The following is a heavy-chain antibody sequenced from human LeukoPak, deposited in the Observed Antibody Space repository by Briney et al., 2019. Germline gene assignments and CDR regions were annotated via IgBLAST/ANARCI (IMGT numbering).Heavy chain of an antibody. CDR2: IYTSGST. D-gene: IGHD3-3*01. CDR3: ARAYYDFWSGRYDAFDI. CDR1: GGSISSGSYY. V-gene: IGHV4-61*02. Sequence: PSETLSLTCTVSGGSISSGSYYWSWIRQPAGKGLEWIGRIYTSGSTHYNPSLKSRVTISVDTSKNQFSLKLSSVTAADTAVYYCARAYYDFWSGRYDAFDIWGQGSLVAVSS. J-gene: IGHJ3*02.